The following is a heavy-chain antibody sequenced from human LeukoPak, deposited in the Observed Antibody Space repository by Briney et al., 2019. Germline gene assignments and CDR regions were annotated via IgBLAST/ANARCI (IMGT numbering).Heavy chain of an antibody. Sequence: GASVKVSCKASGYTFTSYYMHWVRQAPGQGLEWMGIINPSGGSTSYAQKFQGRVTMTRDMSTSTVYMELSSLRSEDTAVYYCARVPPRVLVGAADAFDIWGQGTMITVSS. CDR3: ARVPPRVLVGAADAFDI. CDR2: INPSGGST. D-gene: IGHD1-26*01. J-gene: IGHJ3*02. CDR1: GYTFTSYY. V-gene: IGHV1-46*01.